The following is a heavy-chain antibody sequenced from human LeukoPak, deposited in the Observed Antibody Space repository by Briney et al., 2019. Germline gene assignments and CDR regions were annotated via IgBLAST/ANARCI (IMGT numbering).Heavy chain of an antibody. D-gene: IGHD5-12*01. J-gene: IGHJ4*02. CDR2: IYYSRST. Sequence: ASETLSLTCTVSGGSISSSSYYWVWIPQPPGKGLEWIGSIYYSRSTYYNPSLKRLVTISVDTSKNQFSLTLSSVTAADTAVYYCARHVDRSLDYWGQGTLVTVSS. CDR1: GGSISSSSYY. CDR3: ARHVDRSLDY. V-gene: IGHV4-39*01.